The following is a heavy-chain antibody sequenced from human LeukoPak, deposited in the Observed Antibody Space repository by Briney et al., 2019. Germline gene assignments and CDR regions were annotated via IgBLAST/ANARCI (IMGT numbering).Heavy chain of an antibody. Sequence: PSETLSLTCTVSGGSIYNYYCSWIRQPAGKGLEWIGRIYSSGSTNYNSSLKSRATMSVDSSKNQFSLRLNSVTAADTAVYYCARHYYGDYYFDYWGQGTLVTASS. D-gene: IGHD4-17*01. CDR1: GGSIYNYY. J-gene: IGHJ4*02. V-gene: IGHV4-4*07. CDR3: ARHYYGDYYFDY. CDR2: IYSSGST.